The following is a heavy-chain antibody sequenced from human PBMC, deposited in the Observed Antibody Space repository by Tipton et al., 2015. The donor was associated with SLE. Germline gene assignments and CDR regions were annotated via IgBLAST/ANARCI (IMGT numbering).Heavy chain of an antibody. CDR3: ARDPERLGEFMPEYDAFDI. Sequence: SLRLSCAASGFTFSSYSMNWVRQAPGKGLEWVSSISSSSSYIYYADSVKGRFTISRDNAKNSLYLQMNSLRAEDTAVYYCARDPERLGEFMPEYDAFDIWGQGTMVTVSS. CDR1: GFTFSSYS. CDR2: ISSSSSYI. V-gene: IGHV3-21*01. D-gene: IGHD3-16*01. J-gene: IGHJ3*02.